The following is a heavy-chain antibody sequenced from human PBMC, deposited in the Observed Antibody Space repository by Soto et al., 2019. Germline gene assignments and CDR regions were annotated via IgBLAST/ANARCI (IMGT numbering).Heavy chain of an antibody. J-gene: IGHJ4*02. CDR3: ASLGPTIDY. D-gene: IGHD7-27*01. V-gene: IGHV4-4*07. CDR1: GAPIRNYW. CDR2: DSISGHT. Sequence: SETLSLTCTVSGAPIRNYWWNWIRQPAGKGLEWIGRDSISGHTYRNPSLESRVTMSLDTSKNQVSLKLTSVTAADTAVYYCASLGPTIDYWGRGTQVTVSS.